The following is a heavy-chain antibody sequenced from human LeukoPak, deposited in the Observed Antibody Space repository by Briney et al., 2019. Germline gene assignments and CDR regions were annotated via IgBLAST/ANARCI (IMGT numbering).Heavy chain of an antibody. D-gene: IGHD5-12*01. CDR2: IYASGNT. J-gene: IGHJ5*01. V-gene: IGHV4-4*07. CDR1: GGSISRYD. CDR3: ARGMAAAYDYNWFDS. Sequence: SETLSHTCTVSGGSISRYDWSWIRQPAGKGPEWIGRIYASGNTRYNPSLKSRLTMSVDTSKNQFSLKLSSVTAADTAIYFCARGMAAAYDYNWFDSWGQGTLVTVSS.